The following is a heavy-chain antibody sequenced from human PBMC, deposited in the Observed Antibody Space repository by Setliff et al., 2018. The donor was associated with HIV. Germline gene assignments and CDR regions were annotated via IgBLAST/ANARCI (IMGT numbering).Heavy chain of an antibody. V-gene: IGHV5-51*01. J-gene: IGHJ4*02. Sequence: GESLKISCKGSGYSFTSYWIAWVRQMSGNGLEWMGIIYPGDSETRYSPSFQGQVTISVDKSTTTAYLQWSSLKASDSAIYYCARARMVRKIYFFDYWGQGTMVTVSS. CDR3: ARARMVRKIYFFDY. CDR1: GYSFTSYW. CDR2: IYPGDSET. D-gene: IGHD3-10*01.